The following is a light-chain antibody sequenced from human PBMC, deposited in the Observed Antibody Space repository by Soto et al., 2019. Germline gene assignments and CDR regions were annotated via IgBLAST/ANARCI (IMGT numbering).Light chain of an antibody. J-gene: IGKJ2*01. CDR2: AAS. V-gene: IGKV1-9*01. Sequence: IQLTQSPSSLSASLGDRVTITCRASQAISDSLVWYQQNPGQAPKLLIYAASTWQSGVPSRFSGSGSGTEFTLTISSLQPEDFATYYCQQFKSYPYTFGQGTKLEIK. CDR3: QQFKSYPYT. CDR1: QAISDS.